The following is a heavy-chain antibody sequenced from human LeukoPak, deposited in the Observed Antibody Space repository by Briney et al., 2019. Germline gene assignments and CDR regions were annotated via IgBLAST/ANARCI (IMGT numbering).Heavy chain of an antibody. V-gene: IGHV1-18*01. CDR3: ARLVVDDLLLWFGEPKYGMDV. Sequence: GASVKASCKASGYTFTSYGISWVRQAPGQGLEWMGWISAYNGNTNYAQKLQGRVTMTTDTSTSTAYMELRSLRSDDTAVYYCARLVVDDLLLWFGEPKYGMDVWGQGTTVTVSS. D-gene: IGHD3-10*01. CDR2: ISAYNGNT. J-gene: IGHJ6*02. CDR1: GYTFTSYG.